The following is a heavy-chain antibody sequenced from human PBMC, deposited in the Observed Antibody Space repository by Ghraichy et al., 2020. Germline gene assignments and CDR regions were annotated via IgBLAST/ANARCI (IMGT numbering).Heavy chain of an antibody. J-gene: IGHJ4*02. V-gene: IGHV4-31*03. D-gene: IGHD3-10*01. CDR1: GGSISSGGYY. Sequence: SETLSLTCTVSGGSISSGGYYWSWIRQHPGKGLEWIGYIYHSGSTYYNPSLKSRLSISVDTSKNQFSLKLSSVTAADTAVYYCARHGFGSGSFVYYLDYWGQGTLVTVSS. CDR2: IYHSGST. CDR3: ARHGFGSGSFVYYLDY.